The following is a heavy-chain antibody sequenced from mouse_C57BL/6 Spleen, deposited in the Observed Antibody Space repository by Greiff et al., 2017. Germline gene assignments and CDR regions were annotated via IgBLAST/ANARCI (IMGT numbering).Heavy chain of an antibody. Sequence: QVQLQQPGAELVKPGASVKLSCKASGYTFTSYWMQWVKQRPGQGLEWIGEIDPSDSYTNYNQKFQGKATLTVDTSSSTAYMQLSSLTSEDSAVYYCARGGYYVFYAMDYWGQGTSVTVSS. CDR2: IDPSDSYT. CDR1: GYTFTSYW. CDR3: ARGGYYVFYAMDY. V-gene: IGHV1-50*01. D-gene: IGHD2-3*01. J-gene: IGHJ4*01.